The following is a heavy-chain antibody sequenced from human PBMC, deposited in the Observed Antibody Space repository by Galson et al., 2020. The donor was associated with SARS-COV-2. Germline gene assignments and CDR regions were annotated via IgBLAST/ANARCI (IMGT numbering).Heavy chain of an antibody. CDR3: ARGDHKYCSSTSCYTGRYYYSYMDV. CDR2: IGTAGDT. D-gene: IGHD2-2*02. J-gene: IGHJ6*03. Sequence: GGSLRLSCAASGFTFSSYDMHWARQATGKGLEWVSAIGTAGDTYYPGSVKGRFTISRENAKNSLYLQMNSLRAGDTPVYYCARGDHKYCSSTSCYTGRYYYSYMDVWGKGTTVTVSS. V-gene: IGHV3-13*01. CDR1: GFTFSSYD.